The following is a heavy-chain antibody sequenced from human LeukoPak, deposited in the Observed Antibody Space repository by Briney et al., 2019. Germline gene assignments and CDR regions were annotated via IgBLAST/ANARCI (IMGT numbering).Heavy chain of an antibody. D-gene: IGHD6-6*01. Sequence: ASVKVSCKASGGTFSSYAISWVRQAPGQGLEWMGGIIPISGTANYAQKFQGRVTITTDESTSTAYMELSSLRSEDTAVYYCAPWGNEYSSSWGQGTLVTVSS. J-gene: IGHJ5*02. CDR1: GGTFSSYA. V-gene: IGHV1-69*05. CDR3: APWGNEYSSS. CDR2: IIPISGTA.